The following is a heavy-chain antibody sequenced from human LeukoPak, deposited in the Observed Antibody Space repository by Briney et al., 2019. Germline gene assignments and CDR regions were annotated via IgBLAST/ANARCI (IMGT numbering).Heavy chain of an antibody. CDR3: TRDMAVVPHFDF. D-gene: IGHD5-18*01. CDR1: GFTFGEYA. Sequence: GGSLRLSCTASGFTFGEYAMTWFRQAPGKGLEWVGFIGSKAYGGTTEYAASVKGRFTISRDDSKSIAYLQMNGLKTEDTAVYYCTRDMAVVPHFDFWGQGTLVTVSS. J-gene: IGHJ4*02. V-gene: IGHV3-49*03. CDR2: IGSKAYGGTT.